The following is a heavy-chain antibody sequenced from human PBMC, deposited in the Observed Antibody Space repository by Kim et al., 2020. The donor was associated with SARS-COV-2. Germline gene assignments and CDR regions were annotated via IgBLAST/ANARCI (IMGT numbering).Heavy chain of an antibody. J-gene: IGHJ4*02. V-gene: IGHV3-23*01. D-gene: IGHD3-3*01. Sequence: YKAESMKGRFTITRDKSKNTQYLQMNGLGAEDTDIYYCTKRLVSGAFDYWGQGTLVTVSS. CDR3: TKRLVSGAFDY.